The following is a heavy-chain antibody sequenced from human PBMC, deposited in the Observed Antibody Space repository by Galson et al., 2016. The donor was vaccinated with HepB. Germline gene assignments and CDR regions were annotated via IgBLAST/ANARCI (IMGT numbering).Heavy chain of an antibody. J-gene: IGHJ5*02. D-gene: IGHD3-16*01. CDR2: ISDSGRTT. V-gene: IGHV3-11*01. CDR3: VRGGRANWFDP. CDR1: GFSFNTHW. Sequence: SLRLSCAASGFSFNTHWMSWIRQAPGKGLEWVAFISDSGRTTYYADTVKGRFTIARDYMEDSLSLQMNSLRAEDTAIYYCVRGGRANWFDPWGQGTLVTVSS.